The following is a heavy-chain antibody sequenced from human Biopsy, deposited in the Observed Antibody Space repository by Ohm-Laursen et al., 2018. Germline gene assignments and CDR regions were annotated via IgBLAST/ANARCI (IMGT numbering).Heavy chain of an antibody. Sequence: SLRLSCAASGFIFSSAWMHWVRQAPGKGLVWVSCISSDGSTTYADSVKGRFTISRDNAKNTAYLQMNSLRADDKALYYCATDHYGSINYWGQGTLVTVSP. CDR1: GFIFSSAW. CDR2: ISSDGST. V-gene: IGHV3-74*01. CDR3: ATDHYGSINY. D-gene: IGHD4-17*01. J-gene: IGHJ4*02.